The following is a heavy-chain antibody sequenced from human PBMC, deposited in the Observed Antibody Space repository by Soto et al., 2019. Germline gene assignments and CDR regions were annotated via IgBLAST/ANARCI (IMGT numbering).Heavy chain of an antibody. J-gene: IGHJ4*02. CDR3: ARAGYDSSELGTDY. CDR2: IIPILGIA. CDR1: GYTFTKFG. D-gene: IGHD3-22*01. V-gene: IGHV1-69*04. Sequence: GASVKVSCKSSGYTFTKFGISWVRQALGQGLEWMGRIIPILGIANYAQKFQGRVTITADKSTSTAYMELSSLRSEDTAVYYCARAGYDSSELGTDYWGQGTLVTVSS.